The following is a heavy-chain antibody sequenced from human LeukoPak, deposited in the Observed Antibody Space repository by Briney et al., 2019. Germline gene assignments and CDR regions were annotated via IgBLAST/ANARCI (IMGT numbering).Heavy chain of an antibody. CDR2: IYYSGST. V-gene: IGHV4-59*01. J-gene: IGHJ3*02. D-gene: IGHD2-2*01. Sequence: SETLSLTCTVSGGSISSYYWSWIRQPPGKGLEWIGYIYYSGSTNYNPSLKRRVTISVDTSKNQFSLKLSSVPAADTAVYYCASLGGYCSSTSCPDAAFDIWGQGTMVTVSS. CDR1: GGSISSYY. CDR3: ASLGGYCSSTSCPDAAFDI.